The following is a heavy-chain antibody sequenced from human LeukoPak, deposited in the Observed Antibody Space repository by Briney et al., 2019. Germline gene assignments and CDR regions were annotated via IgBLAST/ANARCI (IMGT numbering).Heavy chain of an antibody. Sequence: PSETLSLTCTVSGGSISSDYWSWVRQPPGKGLEWIGYIYYSGSTNYNPSLKSRVTISVDTSKNQFSLKLSSVTAADTAVYYCAREWRTEGSFDYWGQGTLVAVSS. CDR1: GGSISSDY. V-gene: IGHV4-59*01. CDR3: AREWRTEGSFDY. D-gene: IGHD1-14*01. CDR2: IYYSGST. J-gene: IGHJ4*02.